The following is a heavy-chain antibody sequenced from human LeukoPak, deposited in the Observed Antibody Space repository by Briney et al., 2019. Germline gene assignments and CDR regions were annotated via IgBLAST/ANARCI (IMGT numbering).Heavy chain of an antibody. J-gene: IGHJ4*02. CDR3: VTSWELPTYYFDY. D-gene: IGHD3-10*01. V-gene: IGHV3-9*01. CDR2: ISWNSGSI. CDR1: GFTFDDYA. Sequence: PGGSLRLSCAAPGFTFDDYAMHWVRQAPGKGLEWVPGISWNSGSIGYADSVKGRFTISRDNAKNSLYLQMNSLRAEDTALYYCVTSWELPTYYFDYWGQGALVTVSS.